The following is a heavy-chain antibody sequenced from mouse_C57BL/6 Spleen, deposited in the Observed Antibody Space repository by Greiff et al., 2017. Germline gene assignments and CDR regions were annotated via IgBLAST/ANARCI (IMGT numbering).Heavy chain of an antibody. CDR3: AREGLITTVVDY. Sequence: QVQLQQPGTELVKPGASVKLSCKASGYTFTSYWMHWVKQRRGQGLEWIGNINPSNGGTNYNEKFKSKATLTVDKSSSTAYMPLSILTSEDSAVFYCAREGLITTVVDYWSQGTTLTVCS. CDR2: INPSNGGT. J-gene: IGHJ2*01. CDR1: GYTFTSYW. D-gene: IGHD1-1*01. V-gene: IGHV1-53*01.